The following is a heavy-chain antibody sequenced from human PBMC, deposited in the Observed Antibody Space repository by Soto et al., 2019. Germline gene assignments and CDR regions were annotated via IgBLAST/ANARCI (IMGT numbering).Heavy chain of an antibody. Sequence: SETLSLTCAVYGGSFSGYYWSWIRQPPGKGLEWIGEINHSGSTNYNPSLKSRVTISVDTSKNQFSLKLSSVTAADTAVYYCARVGIVATIMRAFDIWGPGTMVTVS. CDR2: INHSGST. CDR3: ARVGIVATIMRAFDI. D-gene: IGHD5-12*01. CDR1: GGSFSGYY. V-gene: IGHV4-34*01. J-gene: IGHJ3*02.